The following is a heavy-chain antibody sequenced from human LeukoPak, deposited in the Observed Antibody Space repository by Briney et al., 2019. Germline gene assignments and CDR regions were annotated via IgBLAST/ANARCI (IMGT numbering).Heavy chain of an antibody. V-gene: IGHV3-48*04. Sequence: GGSLRLSCAASGFTFSSYWMSWVRQAPGKGLEWVSYISSSGSTIYYADSVKGRFTISRDNAKNSLYLQMNSLRAEDTAVYYCARDLPLGDGSCLDYWGQGTLVTVSS. J-gene: IGHJ4*02. CDR1: GFTFSSYW. D-gene: IGHD1-26*01. CDR3: ARDLPLGDGSCLDY. CDR2: ISSSGSTI.